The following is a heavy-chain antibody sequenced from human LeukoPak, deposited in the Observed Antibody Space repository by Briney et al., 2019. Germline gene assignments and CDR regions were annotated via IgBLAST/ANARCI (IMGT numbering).Heavy chain of an antibody. V-gene: IGHV3-48*02. CDR3: ARDRDFAFDY. J-gene: IGHJ4*02. CDR1: GFTFSTYW. CDR2: VSEIGSTI. Sequence: GGSLRLSCAASGFTFSTYWMHWVRQAPGKGLEWISYVSEIGSTIDYADSVKGRFTISRDNAKNSLYLQMNSLRDEDTAVYYCARDRDFAFDYWGQGTLVTVSS.